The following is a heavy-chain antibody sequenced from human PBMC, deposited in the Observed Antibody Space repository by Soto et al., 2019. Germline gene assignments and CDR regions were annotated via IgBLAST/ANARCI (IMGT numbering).Heavy chain of an antibody. D-gene: IGHD5-18*01. CDR1: GGSISSGGYY. Sequence: QVQLQESGPGLVKPSQTLSLTCTVSGGSISSGGYYWSWIRQHPGKGLEWIGYIYFSGSTYYNPYLKSRVTISVDTSKNQFSLKLSSVTAADTAVYYCARSPHIQLWSYPSDYWGQGTLVTVSS. V-gene: IGHV4-31*03. CDR3: ARSPHIQLWSYPSDY. J-gene: IGHJ4*02. CDR2: IYFSGST.